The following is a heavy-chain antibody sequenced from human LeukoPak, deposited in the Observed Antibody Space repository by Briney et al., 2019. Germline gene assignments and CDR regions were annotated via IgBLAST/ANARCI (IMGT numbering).Heavy chain of an antibody. D-gene: IGHD6-13*01. Sequence: PSQTLSLTCTVSGGSLSSGDYNWSWIRQPPGKGLEWIGYIHNSGSTYYNPSLKSRVTISVDTSKNQFSLRLSSVTAADTAVYYCARAGLLHPIAATGLDYWGQGTLVIVSS. CDR1: GGSLSSGDYN. V-gene: IGHV4-30-4*01. J-gene: IGHJ4*02. CDR2: IHNSGST. CDR3: ARAGLLHPIAATGLDY.